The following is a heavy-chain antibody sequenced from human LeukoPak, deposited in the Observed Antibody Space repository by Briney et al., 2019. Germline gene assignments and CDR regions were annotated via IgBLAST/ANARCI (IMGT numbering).Heavy chain of an antibody. CDR2: ISSSSSYI. Sequence: KPGGSLRLSCAASGFTFSSYSMNWVRQAPGKGLEWVSSISSSSSYIYYADSVKGRFTISRDNAKNSLYLQMNSLRAEDTAVYYCARVDIVLIGSFDYWGQGTLVTVSS. CDR3: ARVDIVLIGSFDY. V-gene: IGHV3-21*01. CDR1: GFTFSSYS. D-gene: IGHD2-8*01. J-gene: IGHJ4*02.